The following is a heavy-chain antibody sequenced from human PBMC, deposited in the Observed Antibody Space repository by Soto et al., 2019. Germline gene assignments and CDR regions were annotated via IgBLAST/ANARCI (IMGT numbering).Heavy chain of an antibody. CDR1: GGSISSGGYY. Sequence: LSLTCTVSGGSISSGGYYWSWIRQHPGKGLEWIGYIYYSGSTYYNPSLKSRVTISVDTSKNQFSLKLSSVTAADTAVYYCARWATPTIFGVVSSFDPWGQGTLVTVSS. D-gene: IGHD3-3*01. J-gene: IGHJ5*02. CDR3: ARWATPTIFGVVSSFDP. V-gene: IGHV4-31*03. CDR2: IYYSGST.